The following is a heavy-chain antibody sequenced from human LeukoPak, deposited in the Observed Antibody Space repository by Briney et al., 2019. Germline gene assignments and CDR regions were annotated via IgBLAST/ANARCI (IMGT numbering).Heavy chain of an antibody. CDR1: GFTFSSYG. J-gene: IGHJ4*02. CDR2: ISYDGSNK. V-gene: IGHV3-30*18. Sequence: GGSLRLSCAASGFTFSSYGMHWVRQAPGKGLEWVAVISYDGSNKYYADSVKGRFTISRDNSKNTLYLQMNSLRAEDTAVYYCAKDAGASYYFDYWGQGTLVTVSS. CDR3: AKDAGASYYFDY. D-gene: IGHD1-26*01.